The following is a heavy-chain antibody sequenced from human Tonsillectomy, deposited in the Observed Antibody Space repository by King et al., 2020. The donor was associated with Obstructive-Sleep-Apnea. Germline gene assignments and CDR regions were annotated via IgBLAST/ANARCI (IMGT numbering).Heavy chain of an antibody. D-gene: IGHD3-16*01. CDR1: GFTFSSYA. CDR2: ISGSGDGT. V-gene: IGHV3-23*04. J-gene: IGHJ6*02. Sequence: VQLVESGGGLVQPGGSLRLSCAASGFTFSSYAMSWVRQAPGKGLEWVSGISGSGDGTYYADSVKGRFTISRDNSKNTLYLQMNSLRAEDTAVYYCAKMLILYYYGMDGWGQGTTVTVSS. CDR3: AKMLILYYYGMDG.